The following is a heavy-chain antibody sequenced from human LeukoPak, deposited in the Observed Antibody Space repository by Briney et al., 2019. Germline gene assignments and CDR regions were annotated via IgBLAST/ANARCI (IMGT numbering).Heavy chain of an antibody. V-gene: IGHV3-48*03. J-gene: IGHJ4*02. CDR3: ARGLNSLDY. Sequence: QPGGSLRPSCAASGFTFRSYEMNWVRQAPGKGLEWVSYISSSGSTIYYADSVKGRFTISRDNAKNSLYLQMNSLRAEDTAVYYCARGLNSLDYWGQGTLVTVSS. D-gene: IGHD5-24*01. CDR1: GFTFRSYE. CDR2: ISSSGSTI.